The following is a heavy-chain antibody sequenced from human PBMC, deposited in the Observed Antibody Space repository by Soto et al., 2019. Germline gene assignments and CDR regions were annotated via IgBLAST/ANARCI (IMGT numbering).Heavy chain of an antibody. CDR2: NSAYNGKT. CDR1: GYTFTSFG. CDR3: VSDGAAASPFHY. D-gene: IGHD6-13*01. V-gene: IGHV1-18*01. J-gene: IGHJ4*02. Sequence: QVQLVQSGAEVKKPGASVKVSCKASGYTFTSFGISWVRQAPGQGLEWMGWNSAYNGKTNYAQKFQGRVTITTDTSTSTASVGRMSLRSADTAVYYCVSDGAAASPFHYWGQGTLVTASP.